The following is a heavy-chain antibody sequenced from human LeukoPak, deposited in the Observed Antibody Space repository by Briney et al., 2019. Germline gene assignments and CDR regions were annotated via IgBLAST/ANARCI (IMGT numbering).Heavy chain of an antibody. D-gene: IGHD3-10*01. CDR1: GGTFSSYA. Sequence: ASVKVSCKASGGTFSSYAISWVRQAPGQGLEWMGGIIPIFGTANYAQKFQGRVTITADESTSTAYMELSSLRSEDTAVYYCARCAVSDYYGSGSYVPNWFDPWGQGTLVTVSS. J-gene: IGHJ5*02. CDR3: ARCAVSDYYGSGSYVPNWFDP. V-gene: IGHV1-69*13. CDR2: IIPIFGTA.